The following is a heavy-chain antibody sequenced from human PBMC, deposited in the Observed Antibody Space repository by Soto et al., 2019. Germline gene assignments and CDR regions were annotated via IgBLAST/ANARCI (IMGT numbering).Heavy chain of an antibody. Sequence: SETLSLTCTVSGGSISSYYWSWIRQPPGKGLEWIGYIYYSGSTNYNPSLKSRVTISVDTSKNQFSLKLSSVTAADTAVYYCARGGLYYYYYNGMDVWGQGTTVTVSS. CDR3: ARGGLYYYYYNGMDV. CDR1: GGSISSYY. CDR2: IYYSGST. V-gene: IGHV4-59*01. J-gene: IGHJ6*02.